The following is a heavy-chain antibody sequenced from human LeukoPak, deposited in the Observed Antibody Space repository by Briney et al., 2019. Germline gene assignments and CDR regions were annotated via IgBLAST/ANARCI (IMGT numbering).Heavy chain of an antibody. CDR2: ISSSSSYI. Sequence: PGGSLRLSCAASGFTFTNYALSWVRQAPGKGLEWVSSISSSSSYIYYADSVKGRFTISRDNAKNSLYLQMNSLRAEDTAVYYCASSLTMIVPPPEWGQGTLVTVAS. CDR1: GFTFTNYA. CDR3: ASSLTMIVPPPE. D-gene: IGHD3-22*01. J-gene: IGHJ4*02. V-gene: IGHV3-21*01.